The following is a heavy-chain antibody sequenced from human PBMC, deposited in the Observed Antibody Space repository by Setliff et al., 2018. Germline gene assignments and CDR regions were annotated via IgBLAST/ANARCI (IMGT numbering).Heavy chain of an antibody. CDR1: GGSISNYY. J-gene: IGHJ2*01. CDR2: IYYSGTT. V-gene: IGHV4-59*08. Sequence: SETLSLTCTVSGGSISNYYWSWIRQPPGKGLEWIGYIYYSGTTNSIPSLKSRVTISVDTSKNQFSRKLSSVTAADTAVYYCARHHAQYYSDSSGYFYEDWYFDLWGRGTLVPSPQ. D-gene: IGHD3-22*01. CDR3: ARHHAQYYSDSSGYFYEDWYFDL.